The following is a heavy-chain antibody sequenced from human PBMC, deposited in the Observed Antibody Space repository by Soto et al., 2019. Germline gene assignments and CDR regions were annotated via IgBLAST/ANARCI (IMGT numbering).Heavy chain of an antibody. CDR3: STRAYDTNGYYRFDP. J-gene: IGHJ5*01. CDR1: GGSFSGHS. V-gene: IGHV4-34*01. CDR2: INHSGRV. Sequence: SQTLSLPCAVYGGSFSGHSWTWIRQSPAKGLEWIGDINHSGRVNYSPSLKSRVTIALDTSKNQFSLTLSAVTAADTAMYYCSTRAYDTNGYYRFDPWGQGTLVTVSS. D-gene: IGHD3-22*01.